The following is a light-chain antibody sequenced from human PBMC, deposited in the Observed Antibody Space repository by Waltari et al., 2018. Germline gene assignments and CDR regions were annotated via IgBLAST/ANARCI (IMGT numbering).Light chain of an antibody. CDR2: GAS. V-gene: IGKV3-20*01. CDR1: QSAGTY. J-gene: IGKJ1*01. CDR3: QKYERLPAT. Sequence: EIVLTQSPGTLSLSPGERATLSCRASQSAGTYLAWYQQTPGQAPRLLIYGASNRAAGIPDRFSGSGSGTDFSLTISRLEPEDFAVYYCQKYERLPATFGQGTKVEIK.